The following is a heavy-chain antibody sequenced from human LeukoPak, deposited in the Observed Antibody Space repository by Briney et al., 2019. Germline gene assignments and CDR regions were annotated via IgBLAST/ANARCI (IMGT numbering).Heavy chain of an antibody. Sequence: PGGSLRLSCAAFEFTFSDYWMSWVRQAPGRGLEWVANIKQDGSETYYVDSVKGRFIVSRDNARDSLYLQMNGLRADDTAVYYCARDSGDTVTPSRPYFDYWGQGTLVTFSS. CDR3: ARDSGDTVTPSRPYFDY. CDR1: EFTFSDYW. D-gene: IGHD4-11*01. CDR2: IKQDGSET. V-gene: IGHV3-7*01. J-gene: IGHJ4*02.